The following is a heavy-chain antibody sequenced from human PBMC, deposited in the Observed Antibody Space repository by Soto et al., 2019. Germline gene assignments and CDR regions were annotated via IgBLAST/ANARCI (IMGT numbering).Heavy chain of an antibody. CDR3: AAPIVTTGYDY. Sequence: SVKVSCKASGFTFTSSAVQWVRQARGQRLEWIGWIVVGSGNTNYAQKFQERVTITRDMSTSTAYMELSSLRFEDTAVYYCAAPIVTTGYDYWGQGTLVTVSS. V-gene: IGHV1-58*01. CDR1: GFTFTSSA. J-gene: IGHJ4*02. CDR2: IVVGSGNT. D-gene: IGHD4-17*01.